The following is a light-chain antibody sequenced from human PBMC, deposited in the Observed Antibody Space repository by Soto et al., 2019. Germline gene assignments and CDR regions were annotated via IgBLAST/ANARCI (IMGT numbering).Light chain of an antibody. V-gene: IGKV4-1*01. CDR3: QQYYSTPPT. CDR1: QSVLYISNNKNY. Sequence: DIVMTQSPDSLAVSLGERATINCKSSQSVLYISNNKNYLAWYQQKPGQPPKLLIYWASTRESGVPDRFSGRGSGTDFTLPISSLQAEDVAVYYCQQYYSTPPTFGQGTKLEIK. J-gene: IGKJ2*01. CDR2: WAS.